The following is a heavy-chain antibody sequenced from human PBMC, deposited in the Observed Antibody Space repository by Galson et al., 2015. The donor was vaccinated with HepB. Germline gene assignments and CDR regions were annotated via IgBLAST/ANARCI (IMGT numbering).Heavy chain of an antibody. CDR1: AYIFSSFA. J-gene: IGHJ3*02. CDR2: INGGNGKM. V-gene: IGHV1-3*01. CDR3: ANRSNGIILGAVDI. D-gene: IGHD3-16*02. Sequence: SVKVSCKAPAYIFSSFAIHWVRQAPGQRLEWMGWINGGNGKMKNRQILEGRVTFSRDTSANTVFFEVNSLRSDDTAVYFCANRSNGIILGAVDIWGQGPMVTVSS.